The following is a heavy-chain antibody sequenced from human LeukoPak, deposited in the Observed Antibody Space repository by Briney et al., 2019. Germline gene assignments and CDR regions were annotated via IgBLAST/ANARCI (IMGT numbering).Heavy chain of an antibody. V-gene: IGHV5-51*01. CDR1: GYSFTNYW. CDR2: IYPGDSAT. D-gene: IGHD3-22*01. CDR3: ARPPDYNDSGGVDY. Sequence: PGESLKISCKGSGYSFTNYWIGWVRQMPGKGLEWLGIIYPGDSATRYSPSFQGHVTISANKSISTAYLQWSRLKASDTAVYYCARPPDYNDSGGVDYWGQGTLVTVSS. J-gene: IGHJ4*02.